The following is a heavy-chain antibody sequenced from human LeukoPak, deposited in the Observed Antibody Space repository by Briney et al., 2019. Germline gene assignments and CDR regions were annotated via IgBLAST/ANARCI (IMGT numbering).Heavy chain of an antibody. Sequence: PSETLSLTCAVYGGSFSGYYWSWLRQPPGKGLGWVGEINHDGNTNYNPSLKSRVTISVDTSNNKFSLKLSSVTAADTAVYYCAGSSYYLLAAAVYLYFDHWGRGTLVTVSS. CDR1: GGSFSGYY. D-gene: IGHD6-13*01. V-gene: IGHV4-34*01. CDR3: AGSSYYLLAAAVYLYFDH. CDR2: INHDGNT. J-gene: IGHJ2*01.